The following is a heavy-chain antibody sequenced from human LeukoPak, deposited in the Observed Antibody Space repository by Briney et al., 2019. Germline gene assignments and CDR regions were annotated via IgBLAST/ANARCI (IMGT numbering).Heavy chain of an antibody. V-gene: IGHV4-31*03. CDR3: ARDRVSGAFDI. D-gene: IGHD6-6*01. Sequence: SQTLSLTCTVSGGSISSGGYYWSWIRQHPGKGLEWIGYIYYSGSAYYNPSLKSRVTISVDTSKNQFSLKLSSVTAADTAVYYCARDRVSGAFDIWGQGTMVTVSS. CDR2: IYYSGSA. J-gene: IGHJ3*02. CDR1: GGSISSGGYY.